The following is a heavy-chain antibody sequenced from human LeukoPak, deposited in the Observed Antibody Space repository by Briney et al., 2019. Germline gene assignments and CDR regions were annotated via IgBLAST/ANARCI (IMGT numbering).Heavy chain of an antibody. D-gene: IGHD3-22*01. V-gene: IGHV1-2*06. J-gene: IGHJ6*02. CDR1: GYTFTGYY. CDR2: INPNSGGT. CDR3: ARGSVLAMIVVVITKRFDYGMDV. Sequence: APVKVSCKASGYTFTGYYMHWVRQAPGQGLEWMGRINPNSGGTNYAQKFQGRVTMTRDTSISTAYMELSRLRSDDTAVYYCARGSVLAMIVVVITKRFDYGMDVWGQGTTVTVSS.